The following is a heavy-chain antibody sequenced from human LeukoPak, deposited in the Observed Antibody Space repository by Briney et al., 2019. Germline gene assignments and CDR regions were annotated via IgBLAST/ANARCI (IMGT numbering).Heavy chain of an antibody. V-gene: IGHV4-59*01. CDR1: GGSIRSYY. CDR3: ARASRWYWAFDI. J-gene: IGHJ3*02. CDR2: IDYSGNT. Sequence: SETLSLTCSVSGGSIRSYYWSWIRQPPGKELEWIGYIDYSGNTDSYPSLKSRVTISVDTSKNQFSLRLHSVTAADTAVYYCARASRWYWAFDIWGQGTVVTVSS. D-gene: IGHD2-15*01.